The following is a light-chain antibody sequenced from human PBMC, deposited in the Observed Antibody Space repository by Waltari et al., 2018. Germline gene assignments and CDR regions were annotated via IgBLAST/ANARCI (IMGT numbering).Light chain of an antibody. V-gene: IGLV10-54*04. CDR1: NNNVRKFG. CDR3: SAWDDNLHIYF. CDR2: RDN. J-gene: IGLJ1*01. Sequence: QAGLTQPPSVSKGLRQTATLPCPGDNNNVRKFGATWLQHHQGHPPKLLSYRDNTRPSGISERFSASRSGNTAFLTISGLQPEDEADYYCSAWDDNLHIYFFGPGTRVTVL.